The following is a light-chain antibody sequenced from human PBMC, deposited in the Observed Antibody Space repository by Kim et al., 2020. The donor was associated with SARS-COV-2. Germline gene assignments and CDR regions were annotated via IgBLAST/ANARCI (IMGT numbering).Light chain of an antibody. V-gene: IGKV3-11*01. J-gene: IGKJ4*01. Sequence: EIVLTQSPATLSLSPGERATLSCRASQSVSKSLGWYQQKTGQAPRLLIYDASNRATGIPARFGGSGSGTDFTLTISSLEPEDFAVYYCQQRSKWPLTFGGGTKVDIK. CDR3: QQRSKWPLT. CDR2: DAS. CDR1: QSVSKS.